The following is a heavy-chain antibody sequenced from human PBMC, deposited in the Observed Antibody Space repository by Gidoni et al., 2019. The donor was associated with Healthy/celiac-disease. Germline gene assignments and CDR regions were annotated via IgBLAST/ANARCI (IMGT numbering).Heavy chain of an antibody. D-gene: IGHD1-26*01. J-gene: IGHJ3*02. CDR3: ARSSGTHPAHDAFDI. V-gene: IGHV3-30*01. Sequence: VAVISYDGSNKYYADSVKGRFTISRDNSKNTLYLQMNSLRAEDTAVYYCARSSGTHPAHDAFDIWGQGTMVTVSS. CDR2: ISYDGSNK.